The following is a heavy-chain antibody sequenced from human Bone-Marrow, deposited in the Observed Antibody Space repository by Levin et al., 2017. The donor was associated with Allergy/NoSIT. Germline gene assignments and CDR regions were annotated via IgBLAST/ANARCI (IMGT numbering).Heavy chain of an antibody. Sequence: GASVKVSCAASGFTVSDFWMSWVRQAPGKGLEWVATKKKDGSEKFYVDSVKGRFTISTDNAKNSLYLHMNGLRAEDTAVYYCAKDTMDVWGQGTTVTVS. V-gene: IGHV3-7*01. CDR1: GFTVSDFW. CDR3: AKDTMDV. CDR2: KKKDGSEK. J-gene: IGHJ6*02.